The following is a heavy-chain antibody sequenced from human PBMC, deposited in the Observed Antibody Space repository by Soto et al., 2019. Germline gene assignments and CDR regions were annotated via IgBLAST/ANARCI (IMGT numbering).Heavy chain of an antibody. CDR3: ARDRAGREAAAGPGVYYYYYYMDV. J-gene: IGHJ6*03. CDR2: INPSGGST. D-gene: IGHD6-13*01. V-gene: IGHV1-46*03. CDR1: GYTFTSYY. Sequence: AASVKVSCKASGYTFTSYYMHWVRQAPGQGLEWMGIINPSGGSTSYAQKFQGRVTMTRDTSTSTVYMELSSLRSEDTAVYYCARDRAGREAAAGPGVYYYYYYMDVWGKGTTVTVSS.